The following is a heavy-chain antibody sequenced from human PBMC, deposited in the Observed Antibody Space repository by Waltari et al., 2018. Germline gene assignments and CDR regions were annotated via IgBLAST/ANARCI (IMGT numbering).Heavy chain of an antibody. CDR3: AKALGIMGFDC. CDR1: GIPFSPYA. CDR2: ISGSGNDT. Sequence: DVQLLESGGGVVQRVGSLRVDGTDSGIPFSPYAMAWVRQGLGQGLEWVSTISGSGNDTYYADSVKGRFTISRDNSKNTVFLQMNMLRVEDTANYYCAKALGIMGFDCWGQGTLVAVAS. D-gene: IGHD3-16*01. V-gene: IGHV3-23*01. J-gene: IGHJ4*02.